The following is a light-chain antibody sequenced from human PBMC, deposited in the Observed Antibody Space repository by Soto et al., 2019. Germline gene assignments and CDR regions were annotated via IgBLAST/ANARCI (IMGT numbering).Light chain of an antibody. V-gene: IGKV3-20*01. Sequence: EIVLTQSPGTLSLSPGERATLSYRPGQSLSSSSLAWYQQNLGQAPRLLICGAGSRATGIPDRLTGGGSGTDFILTVSRLEPEYFAVYNCQLYGSSPPWAFGQGTKVEIK. J-gene: IGKJ1*01. CDR2: GAG. CDR1: QSLSSSS. CDR3: QLYGSSPPWA.